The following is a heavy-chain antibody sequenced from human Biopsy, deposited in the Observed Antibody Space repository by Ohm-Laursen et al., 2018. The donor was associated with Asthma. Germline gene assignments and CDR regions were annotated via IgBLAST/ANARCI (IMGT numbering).Heavy chain of an antibody. CDR2: IYYSGST. J-gene: IGHJ4*02. CDR1: GGAIDSGGYY. CDR3: ARAQDYYDSRGYYRSFDY. Sequence: SETLSLTCTVSGGAIDSGGYYWTWIHQHPGKGLEWIGFIYYSGSTYYNPSLKSRVSISIDTSKNQFSLKLSSVTAADTAVYYCARAQDYYDSRGYYRSFDYWGQGTLVTVSS. V-gene: IGHV4-31*02. D-gene: IGHD3-22*01.